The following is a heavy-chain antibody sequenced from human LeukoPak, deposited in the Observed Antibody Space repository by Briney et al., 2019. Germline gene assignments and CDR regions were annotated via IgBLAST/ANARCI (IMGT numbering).Heavy chain of an antibody. J-gene: IGHJ4*02. Sequence: GAPVKVSCKASGYTFTGYYMHWVRQAPGQGLEWMGWINPNSGGTNYAQKFQGGVTMTRDTSISTAYMELSRLRSDDTAVYYCARDQGRWLQFEYYFDYWGQGTLVTVSS. CDR1: GYTFTGYY. V-gene: IGHV1-2*02. CDR3: ARDQGRWLQFEYYFDY. D-gene: IGHD5-12*01. CDR2: INPNSGGT.